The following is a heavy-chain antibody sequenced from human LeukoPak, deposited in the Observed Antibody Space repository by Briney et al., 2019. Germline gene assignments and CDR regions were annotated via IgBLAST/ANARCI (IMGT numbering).Heavy chain of an antibody. Sequence: PGGSLRLSCVASGFTFRSYVMNCVRQAPGKGLEWVSVISDSGGSTYYADSVKGRFTISRDNSKNTLYLQINSLRAEDTAVYYCAARLTSHSQFDHWGQGTLVTVSS. CDR2: ISDSGGST. D-gene: IGHD3-9*01. CDR3: AARLTSHSQFDH. J-gene: IGHJ4*02. CDR1: GFTFRSYV. V-gene: IGHV3-23*01.